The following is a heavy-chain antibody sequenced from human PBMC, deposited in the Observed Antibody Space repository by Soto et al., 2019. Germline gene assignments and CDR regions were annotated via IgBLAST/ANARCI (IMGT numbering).Heavy chain of an antibody. V-gene: IGHV5-51*03. Sequence: DVQLVQSGAEVKKPGESLRISCKGSGYNFSGYWINWVRQMPGKGLEWMGTIYPGDSDVRYSPSFQGQVTILVDKSISIAYLQWSSLKAADTAIYYCARTDYGSGTFDSWGQGTLVTVSS. J-gene: IGHJ4*02. CDR3: ARTDYGSGTFDS. D-gene: IGHD3-10*01. CDR2: IYPGDSDV. CDR1: GYNFSGYW.